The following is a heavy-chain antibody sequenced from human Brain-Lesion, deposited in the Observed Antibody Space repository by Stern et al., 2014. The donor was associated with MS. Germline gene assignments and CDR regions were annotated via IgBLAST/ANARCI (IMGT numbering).Heavy chain of an antibody. V-gene: IGHV4-4*02. CDR1: GGSISSSNW. CDR2: SDHSGST. Sequence: QVQLVQSGPGLVKPSGTLSLTCAVSGGSISSSNWWSWVRQSPGKGLEWIGESDHSGSTIYNPSPQSRVTVSAEKVKNPFSLNPRLVTAADTAVYFCARFPASRPHVFDSWGQGTLVTVSS. CDR3: ARFPASRPHVFDS. D-gene: IGHD6-13*01. J-gene: IGHJ4*02.